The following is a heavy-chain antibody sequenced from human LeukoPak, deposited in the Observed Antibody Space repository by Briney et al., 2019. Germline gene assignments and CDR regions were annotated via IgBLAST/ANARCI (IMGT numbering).Heavy chain of an antibody. V-gene: IGHV4-34*01. Sequence: SETLSLTCAVYGGSFSGYYWSWIRQPPGKGLEWIGEINHSGSTNYNPSLKSRVTISVDTSKNQFSLKLSSVTAADTAVYYCARVTQACGSAHYFDYWGQGTLVTVSS. J-gene: IGHJ4*02. D-gene: IGHD3-10*01. CDR2: INHSGST. CDR3: ARVTQACGSAHYFDY. CDR1: GGSFSGYY.